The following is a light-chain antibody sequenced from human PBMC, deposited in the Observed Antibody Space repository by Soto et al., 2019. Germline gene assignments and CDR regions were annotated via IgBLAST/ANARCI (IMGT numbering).Light chain of an antibody. CDR1: RSDVGGSNS. CDR3: CSYVGRYTFVL. Sequence: QSALTQPRSVSGSPGQSVTISCTGTRSDVGGSNSVSWYQQYPGKAPKLIIYAVVQPPSGVPDRFSGFKFGNTASLTISGLQAEDEADYHCCSYVGRYTFVLFRGGTKLAVL. CDR2: AVV. J-gene: IGLJ2*01. V-gene: IGLV2-11*01.